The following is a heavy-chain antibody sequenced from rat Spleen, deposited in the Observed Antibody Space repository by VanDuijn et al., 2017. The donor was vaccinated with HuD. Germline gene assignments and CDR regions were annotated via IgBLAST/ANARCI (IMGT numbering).Heavy chain of an antibody. CDR3: ARRDTPPYWYFDF. D-gene: IGHD2-1*01. V-gene: IGHV5-22*01. CDR2: ISYEGSST. Sequence: EVQLVESGGGLVQPGRSLKLSCAASGFTFSDYYMAWVRQAPKKGLEWVASISYEGSSTYYGDSVKGRFTISRDNAKSTLYLQMNSLRSEDTATYYCARRDTPPYWYFDFWGPGTMVTVSS. CDR1: GFTFSDYY. J-gene: IGHJ1*01.